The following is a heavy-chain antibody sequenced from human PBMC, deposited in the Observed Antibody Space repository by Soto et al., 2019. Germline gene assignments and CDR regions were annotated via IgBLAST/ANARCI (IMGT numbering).Heavy chain of an antibody. CDR1: GGSISSGGYS. Sequence: SETLSLTCAVSGGSISSGGYSWSWIRQPPGKDLEWIGYIYHSGSTYYNPSLKSRVTISVDRSKNQFSLKLSSVTAADTAVYYCARDPGYCSGGSCHDPPYYYGMDVWGQGTTVTVSS. J-gene: IGHJ6*02. D-gene: IGHD2-15*01. V-gene: IGHV4-30-2*01. CDR3: ARDPGYCSGGSCHDPPYYYGMDV. CDR2: IYHSGST.